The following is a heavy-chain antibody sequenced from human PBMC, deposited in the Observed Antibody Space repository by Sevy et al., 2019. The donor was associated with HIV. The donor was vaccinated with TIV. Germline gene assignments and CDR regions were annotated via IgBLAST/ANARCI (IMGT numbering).Heavy chain of an antibody. J-gene: IGHJ4*02. CDR2: IHYSGNS. CDR1: GGSISSYY. CDR3: ARGGPVQQQLDYFDY. Sequence: SGTLSLTCTVSGGSISSYYWNWIRQPPGKGLEYIGYIHYSGNSDYTPSLKSRVTISLDTSKNQFSLMLSSVTAADTAVYYCARGGPVQQQLDYFDYWGQGTLVTVSS. V-gene: IGHV4-59*01. D-gene: IGHD6-13*01.